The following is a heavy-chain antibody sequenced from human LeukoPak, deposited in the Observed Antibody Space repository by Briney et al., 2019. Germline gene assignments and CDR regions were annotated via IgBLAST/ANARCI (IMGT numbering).Heavy chain of an antibody. J-gene: IGHJ4*02. CDR2: INPNSGGT. V-gene: IGHV1-2*02. CDR3: ARPYDSSGYFVK. D-gene: IGHD3-22*01. Sequence: ASVKVSCKASGYTFTGYYMHWVRQAPGQGLEWMGWINPNSGGTNYAQKFQGRVTMTRDTSISTAYMELSRLRSDDTAVYYCARPYDSSGYFVKWSQGTLVTVSS. CDR1: GYTFTGYY.